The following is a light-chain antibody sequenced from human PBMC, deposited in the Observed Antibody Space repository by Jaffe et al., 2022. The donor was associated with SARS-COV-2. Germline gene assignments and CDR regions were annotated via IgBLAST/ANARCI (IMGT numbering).Light chain of an antibody. CDR1: QSVSSSY. CDR3: QQYGPSPPFT. CDR2: GAS. V-gene: IGKV3-20*01. Sequence: EIVLTQSPGTLSLSPGERVTLSCRASQSVSSSYLAWYQQKPGQAPRLLIFGASKRSPGIPDRFSGSGSGTDFTLTISRLEPEDFAVYYCQQYGPSPPFTFGQGTKLEI. J-gene: IGKJ2*01.